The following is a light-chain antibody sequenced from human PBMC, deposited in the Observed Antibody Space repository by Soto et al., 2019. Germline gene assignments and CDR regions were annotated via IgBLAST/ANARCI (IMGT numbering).Light chain of an antibody. CDR1: QSVSSSY. CDR2: DAS. Sequence: EIILTQSPATLSLSPGERATLSCGASQSVSSSYVAWYQHRPGLAPRLLIHDASSRATGIPDTFSGTKSGTDFTLTIRRLEPEDAAVYYCQQYGSSPITFGQGTRLEI. V-gene: IGKV3D-20*01. CDR3: QQYGSSPIT. J-gene: IGKJ5*01.